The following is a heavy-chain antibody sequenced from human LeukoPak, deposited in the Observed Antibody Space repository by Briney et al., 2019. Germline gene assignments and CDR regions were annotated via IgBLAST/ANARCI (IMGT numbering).Heavy chain of an antibody. CDR1: GFTFSSYS. CDR3: ARDHGSDY. Sequence: GGSLRLSCAASGFTFSSYSMNWVRQAPGKGLEWVSSIGSSSSYIYYADSVKGRFTISRDNAKNSLYLQMNSLRAEDTAVYYCARDHGSDYWGQGTLVTVSS. CDR2: IGSSSSYI. J-gene: IGHJ4*02. D-gene: IGHD3-10*01. V-gene: IGHV3-21*01.